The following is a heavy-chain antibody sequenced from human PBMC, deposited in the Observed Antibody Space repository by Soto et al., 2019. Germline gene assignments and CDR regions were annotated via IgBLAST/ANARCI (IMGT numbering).Heavy chain of an antibody. CDR2: IYSTGTT. CDR3: ARHPSSAKFENGLDV. Sequence: QLRESGPGLVKPSEALSLTCTVSGGSVNYLYWSWIRQPPGKGLEWIGYIYSTGTTLYNPSLTSRVTMSIDTSKNQFSLNLRSVTAADTAMYYCARHPSSAKFENGLDVWGQGTTVTVSS. V-gene: IGHV4-59*08. D-gene: IGHD3-16*01. CDR1: GGSVNYLY. J-gene: IGHJ6*02.